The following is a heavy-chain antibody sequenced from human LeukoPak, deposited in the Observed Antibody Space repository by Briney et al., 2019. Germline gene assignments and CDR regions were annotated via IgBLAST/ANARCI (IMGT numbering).Heavy chain of an antibody. CDR1: GFTFSSYG. J-gene: IGHJ4*02. V-gene: IGHV3-30*03. Sequence: PGRSLRLSCAASGFTFSSYGMHWVRQAPGKGLEWVAVISYDGSNKYYADSVKGRFTISRDNSKNTLYLQMNSLRAEDTAVYYCTVIVDIVSTGYFDYWGQGTLVTVSS. CDR3: TVIVDIVSTGYFDY. CDR2: ISYDGSNK. D-gene: IGHD5/OR15-5a*01.